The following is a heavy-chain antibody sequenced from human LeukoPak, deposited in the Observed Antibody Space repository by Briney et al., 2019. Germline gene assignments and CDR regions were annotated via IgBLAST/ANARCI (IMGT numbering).Heavy chain of an antibody. CDR2: IFYSGHT. CDR3: ARDTDRRSSPGSWFDP. V-gene: IGHV4-59*11. J-gene: IGHJ5*02. CDR1: GGSITSHS. Sequence: SETLSLTCAVSGGSITSHSWSWIRQPPGKGLEWIGYIFYSGHTNYNPSLRSRVPISVDTSKTQFSLRLSSVTAADTAVYYCARDTDRRSSPGSWFDPWGQGTLVTVSS. D-gene: IGHD2-15*01.